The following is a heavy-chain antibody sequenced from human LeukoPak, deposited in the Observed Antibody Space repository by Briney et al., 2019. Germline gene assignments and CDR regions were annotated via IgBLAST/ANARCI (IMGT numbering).Heavy chain of an antibody. V-gene: IGHV1-8*01. CDR2: MNPSSGNT. D-gene: IGHD3-3*01. CDR3: ARGPITIFGVVISN. CDR1: GYTFTSYD. J-gene: IGHJ4*02. Sequence: GASVKVSCKASGYTFTSYDINWVRQATGQGLEWMGWMNPSSGNTGYAQKFQGRVTMTRNTSISTAYMELSSLRSEDTAVYYCARGPITIFGVVISNWGQGTLVTVSS.